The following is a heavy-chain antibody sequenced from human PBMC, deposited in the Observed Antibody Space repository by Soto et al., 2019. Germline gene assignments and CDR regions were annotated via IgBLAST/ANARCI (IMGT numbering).Heavy chain of an antibody. J-gene: IGHJ4*02. CDR1: AFTFNNYA. V-gene: IGHV3-23*01. D-gene: IGHD3-22*01. CDR3: AKSRYSDSSGDFYDY. Sequence: GGSLRLSCAASAFTFNNYAMSWVRQAPGKGLEWVSGIGGSGRTAYYADSVKGRFTISRDNSNNTLFLQMNSLRAEDTAVYYCAKSRYSDSSGDFYDYWGQGTLVTVSS. CDR2: IGGSGRTA.